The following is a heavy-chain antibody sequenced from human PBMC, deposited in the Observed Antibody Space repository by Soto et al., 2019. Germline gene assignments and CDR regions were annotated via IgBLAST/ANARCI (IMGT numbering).Heavy chain of an antibody. J-gene: IGHJ4*02. CDR3: TSGRLYYDPGTYAX. CDR2: IRPSGTT. D-gene: IGHD3-10*01. Sequence: SETLSLTCAVYGGSFSYCYWSWIRQSPGKGLEWIWEIRPSGTTKYKPSLKSRVIISMNTSTKQFSLYLSSVTAADTAVYYCTSGRLYYDPGTYAXWGQATLVTVSX. V-gene: IGHV4-34*01. CDR1: GGSFSYCY.